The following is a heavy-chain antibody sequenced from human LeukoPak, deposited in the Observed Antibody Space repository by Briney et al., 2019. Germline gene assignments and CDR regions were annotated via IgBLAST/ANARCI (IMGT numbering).Heavy chain of an antibody. Sequence: GGSLRLSCAASGFTFDDYAMHWVRQAPGKGLEWVSGISWNSGSIGYADSVKGRFTISRDNAKNSLYLQMNSLRAEDTALYYCAKAYGDYEDDAFDIWGQGTMVTVSS. D-gene: IGHD4-17*01. J-gene: IGHJ3*02. CDR1: GFTFDDYA. CDR2: ISWNSGSI. CDR3: AKAYGDYEDDAFDI. V-gene: IGHV3-9*01.